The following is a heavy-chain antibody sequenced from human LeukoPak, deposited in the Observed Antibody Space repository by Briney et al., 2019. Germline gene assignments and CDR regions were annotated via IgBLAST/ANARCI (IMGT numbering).Heavy chain of an antibody. CDR3: ARGRGKRFLLWFGELLS. Sequence: VASVKVSCKASGYTFTSYGISWVRQAPGQGLEWMGWISAYNGNTNYAQKLQGRVTMTRNTSISTAYMELSSLRSEDTAVYYCARGRGKRFLLWFGELLSWGQGTLVTVSS. CDR1: GYTFTSYG. D-gene: IGHD3-10*01. J-gene: IGHJ4*02. V-gene: IGHV1-18*01. CDR2: ISAYNGNT.